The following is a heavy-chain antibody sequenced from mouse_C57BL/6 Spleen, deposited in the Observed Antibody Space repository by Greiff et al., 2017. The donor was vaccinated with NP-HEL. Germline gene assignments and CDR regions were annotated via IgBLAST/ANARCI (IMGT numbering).Heavy chain of an antibody. Sequence: VQLQQSGPELVKPGASVKISCKASGYAFSSSWMNWVKQRPGKGLEWIGRIYPGDGDTNYNGKFKGKATLTADKSSSTAYMQLSSLTSEDSAVYFCARGYDYDGGPFAYWGQGTLVTVSA. CDR3: ARGYDYDGGPFAY. J-gene: IGHJ3*01. CDR1: GYAFSSSW. D-gene: IGHD2-4*01. CDR2: IYPGDGDT. V-gene: IGHV1-82*01.